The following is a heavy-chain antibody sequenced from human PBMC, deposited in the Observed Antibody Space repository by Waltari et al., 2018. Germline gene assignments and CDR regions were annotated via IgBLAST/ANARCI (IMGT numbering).Heavy chain of an antibody. J-gene: IGHJ2*01. CDR1: GGSFSGYY. D-gene: IGHD1-1*01. V-gene: IGHV4-34*01. CDR3: ARGSIQLWNLDL. Sequence: QVQLQQWGAGLLKPSATLSLPCGVYGGSFSGYYWSWTRQPPGKGLEWIGEINHSGSTNYNPSLKSRVTIAIDTSKNQFSLKLSSVTAADTAVYYCARGSIQLWNLDLWGRGTLVTVSS. CDR2: INHSGST.